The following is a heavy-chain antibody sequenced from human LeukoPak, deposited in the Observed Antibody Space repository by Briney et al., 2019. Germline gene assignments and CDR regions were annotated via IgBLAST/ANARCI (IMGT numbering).Heavy chain of an antibody. Sequence: PGGSLRLSCAASGFTFSSYSMNWVRQAPGKGLEWVSSISSSSSYIYYADSVKGRFTISRDNAKDSLYLQMNSLRAADTAVYYCARDRVSYRSGWYNWFDPWGQGTLVTVSS. CDR1: GFTFSSYS. CDR2: ISSSSSYI. J-gene: IGHJ5*02. D-gene: IGHD6-19*01. CDR3: ARDRVSYRSGWYNWFDP. V-gene: IGHV3-21*04.